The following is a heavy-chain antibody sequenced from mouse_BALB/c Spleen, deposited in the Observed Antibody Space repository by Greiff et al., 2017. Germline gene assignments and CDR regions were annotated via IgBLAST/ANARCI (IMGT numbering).Heavy chain of an antibody. CDR2: ISNGGGST. CDR3: ARQTYDYDGVWFAY. J-gene: IGHJ3*01. CDR1: GFTFSSYT. Sequence: EVNVVESGGGLVQPGGSLKLSCAASGFTFSSYTMSWVRQTPEKRLEWVAYISNGGGSTYYPDTVKGRFTISRDNAKNTLYLQMSSLKSEDTAMYYCARQTYDYDGVWFAYWGQGTLVTVSA. V-gene: IGHV5-12-2*01. D-gene: IGHD2-4*01.